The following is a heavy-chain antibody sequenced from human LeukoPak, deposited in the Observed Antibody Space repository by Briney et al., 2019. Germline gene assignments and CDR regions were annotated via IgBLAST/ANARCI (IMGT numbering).Heavy chain of an antibody. V-gene: IGHV1-18*01. CDR3: ARVSRFTNIVGATVY. CDR2: ISAYNGNT. Sequence: ASVKVSCKXSGYTFTSYGISWVRQAPGQGLEWMGWISAYNGNTNYSQKLQGRVTMTTDTSTSTHYMELRSLRSDDTAVYYCARVSRFTNIVGATVYWGQGTLVTVSS. CDR1: GYTFTSYG. J-gene: IGHJ4*02. D-gene: IGHD1-26*01.